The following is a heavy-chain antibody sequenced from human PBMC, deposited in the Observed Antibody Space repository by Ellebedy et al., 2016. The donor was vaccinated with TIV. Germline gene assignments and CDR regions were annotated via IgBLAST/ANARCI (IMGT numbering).Heavy chain of an antibody. CDR2: INTDGSST. J-gene: IGHJ4*02. V-gene: IGHV3-74*01. D-gene: IGHD3-9*01. CDR1: GFTLSGYW. Sequence: PGGSLRLSCVASGFTLSGYWMHWVRQVPGKGLVWLARINTDGSSTSYADSVEGRFTISRDNAKKTLYLEISGLRSDDTAVYYCARESVRYFDWDYWGQGTLVAV. CDR3: ARESVRYFDWDY.